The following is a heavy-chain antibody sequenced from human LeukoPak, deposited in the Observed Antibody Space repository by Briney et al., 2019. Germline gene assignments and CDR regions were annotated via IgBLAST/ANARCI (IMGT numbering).Heavy chain of an antibody. CDR1: GGSFSGYY. Sequence: SETLSLTCAVYGGSFSGYYWSWIRQPPGKGLEWIGEINHSGSTNYNPSLKSRVTISVDTSKNQFSLKLSSVTAADTAVYYCAGGGAAYCSGGSCYPFKYWGQGTLVTVSS. CDR2: INHSGST. CDR3: AGGGAAYCSGGSCYPFKY. V-gene: IGHV4-34*01. J-gene: IGHJ4*02. D-gene: IGHD2-15*01.